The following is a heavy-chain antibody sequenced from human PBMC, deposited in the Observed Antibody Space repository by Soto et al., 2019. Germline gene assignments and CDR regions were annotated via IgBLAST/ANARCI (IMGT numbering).Heavy chain of an antibody. CDR2: IKQDGSEK. V-gene: IGHV3-7*01. Sequence: GGSLRLSCAASGFTFVNYWMRWVLQAPGKGLDWVANIKQDGSEKYYVDSVKGRFTISRDDAKNSLYLQMNSLRAEDTAVYYCARHGDYVFMAAWGNGTKVTVSS. J-gene: IGHJ6*03. D-gene: IGHD4-17*01. CDR1: GFTFVNYW. CDR3: ARHGDYVFMAA.